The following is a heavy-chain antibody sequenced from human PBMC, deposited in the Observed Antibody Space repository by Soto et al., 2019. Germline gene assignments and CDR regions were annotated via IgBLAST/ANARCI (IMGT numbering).Heavy chain of an antibody. Sequence: GGSLRLSCAASGFTFSSYWMHWVRQAPGKGLVWVSRINSDGSSTSYADSVKGRFTISRDNAKNTLYLQMNSLRAEDPAVYYCAREAGPSHAFDIWGQGTMVTVSS. J-gene: IGHJ3*02. CDR3: AREAGPSHAFDI. CDR1: GFTFSSYW. V-gene: IGHV3-74*01. CDR2: INSDGSST.